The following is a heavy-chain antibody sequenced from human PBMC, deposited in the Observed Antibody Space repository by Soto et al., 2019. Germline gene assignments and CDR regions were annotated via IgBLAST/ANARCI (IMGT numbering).Heavy chain of an antibody. Sequence: SDTLSLTCTVSGGSMGSYYWTWVRKPPGKGLEWIGYIYSSGTINYNPSLKSRVTISLDTSKNQFSLKLTSVTAADTAVYYCARASMTTIAMDVWGRGTTVTSP. CDR1: GGSMGSYY. V-gene: IGHV4-59*07. J-gene: IGHJ6*02. D-gene: IGHD4-17*01. CDR3: ARASMTTIAMDV. CDR2: IYSSGTI.